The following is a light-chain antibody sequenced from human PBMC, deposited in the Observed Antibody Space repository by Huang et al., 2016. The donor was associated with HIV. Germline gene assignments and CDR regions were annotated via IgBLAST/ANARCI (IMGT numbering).Light chain of an antibody. CDR2: TAS. J-gene: IGKJ2*01. V-gene: IGKV3-15*01. Sequence: EIVLTQSPPTLSVSPGETATLSCRASQSVRDKVAWDQQRPGQPPKLLIHTASTRATGVPARFSGSGSGTEFTLTISSLQSEDFAVYHCQQYNKWPPYTFGQGTKVEIK. CDR3: QQYNKWPPYT. CDR1: QSVRDK.